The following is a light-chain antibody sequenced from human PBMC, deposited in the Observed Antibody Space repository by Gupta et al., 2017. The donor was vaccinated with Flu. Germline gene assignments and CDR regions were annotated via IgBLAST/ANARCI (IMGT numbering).Light chain of an antibody. CDR3: HLYNTWPPST. J-gene: IGKJ3*01. Sequence: ERATLSCRAIGSISTIIAWYQQKPGQAPRLLFYGASTRATGIPARFSGSGSGTDFTLTISSLQSDDFAVYYCHLYNTWPPSTFGPGTRVDVK. CDR1: GSISTI. CDR2: GAS. V-gene: IGKV3-15*01.